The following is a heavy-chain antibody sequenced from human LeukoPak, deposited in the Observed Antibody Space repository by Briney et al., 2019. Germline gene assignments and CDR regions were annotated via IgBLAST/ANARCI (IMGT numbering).Heavy chain of an antibody. J-gene: IGHJ6*02. CDR3: ARESWFGELSNGMDV. CDR1: GFNLSSHY. V-gene: IGHV3-66*01. Sequence: PGGSLRHSCAASGFNLSSHYMSWVRHAPGKGLQWVSVIYRGGSTYYADSVKGRFTLSRNNSNNTLYLQMNSLRAHDTAVYYCARESWFGELSNGMDVWGQGTTVTVSS. D-gene: IGHD3-10*01. CDR2: IYRGGST.